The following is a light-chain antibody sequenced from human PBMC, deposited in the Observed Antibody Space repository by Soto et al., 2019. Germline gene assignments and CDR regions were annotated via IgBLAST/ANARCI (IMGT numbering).Light chain of an antibody. Sequence: QSLLTQPSSVSGSPGQSITISCTGTSSDVGAYNYVSWYQQHPGKAPKLMIYDVSNRPSGVSNRFSGSKSGNTASLTISGLQAEDEADYYCSSYTSSSTLEVFGTGTKVTVL. V-gene: IGLV2-14*01. J-gene: IGLJ1*01. CDR3: SSYTSSSTLEV. CDR2: DVS. CDR1: SSDVGAYNY.